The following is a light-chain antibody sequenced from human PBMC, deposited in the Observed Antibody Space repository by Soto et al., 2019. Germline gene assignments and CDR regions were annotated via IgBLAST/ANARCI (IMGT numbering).Light chain of an antibody. CDR1: QSISRY. CDR3: QQYGSSPPT. V-gene: IGKV3-20*01. Sequence: EIVLTQSPGPLSLSPGDRTTLSCRASQSISRYLAWYQQKPGQGPRLLIYGASSRATGTPDRFSGSGSGTDFTLTINRLEPEDVAPYYCQQYGSSPPTLGQGTKVDIK. J-gene: IGKJ1*01. CDR2: GAS.